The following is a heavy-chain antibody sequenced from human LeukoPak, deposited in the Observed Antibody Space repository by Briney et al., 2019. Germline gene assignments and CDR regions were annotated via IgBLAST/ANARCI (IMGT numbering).Heavy chain of an antibody. J-gene: IGHJ6*02. D-gene: IGHD3-10*01. CDR2: ISSDVGYK. Sequence: GGSLRLSCAASGFTFSSYAMHWVRQAPGQGLEWVALISSDVGYKYYADYVEGRFTISRDTSENTLYLQMNSLRPDDTAVYYCSRDRYYGSWPYYGMDVWGQGTTVIVSS. V-gene: IGHV3-30-3*01. CDR3: SRDRYYGSWPYYGMDV. CDR1: GFTFSSYA.